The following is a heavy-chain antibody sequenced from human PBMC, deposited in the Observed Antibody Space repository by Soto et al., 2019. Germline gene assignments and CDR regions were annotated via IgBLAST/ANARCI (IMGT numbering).Heavy chain of an antibody. CDR2: ISTRSDT. Sequence: PWGSLRLSCEASGFTFSNYAMTWVRQAPGKGLEWVSSISTRSDTYYADSVKGRFTISRDNANNSVSLQMNSLRAEDTAVYYCARAETRWPLALGLDVWGQGTTGTVS. J-gene: IGHJ6*02. CDR3: ARAETRWPLALGLDV. D-gene: IGHD2-15*01. CDR1: GFTFSNYA. V-gene: IGHV3-21*01.